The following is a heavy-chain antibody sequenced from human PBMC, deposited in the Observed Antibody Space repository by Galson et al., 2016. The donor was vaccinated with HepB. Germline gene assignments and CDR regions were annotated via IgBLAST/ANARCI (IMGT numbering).Heavy chain of an antibody. CDR1: GYSFTTYW. J-gene: IGHJ4*02. D-gene: IGHD2-21*01. CDR2: IDPSDSYT. V-gene: IGHV5-10-1*01. CDR3: ARRMGIPNPFDD. Sequence: QSGAEVKKPGESLRISCKGSGYSFTTYWISWVRQMPGKGLEWMGRIDPSDSYTSYSPSFQGHVTISVDKSINTAYLQWSTLKASDTAMYFCARRMGIPNPFDDWGQGTLVTVSS.